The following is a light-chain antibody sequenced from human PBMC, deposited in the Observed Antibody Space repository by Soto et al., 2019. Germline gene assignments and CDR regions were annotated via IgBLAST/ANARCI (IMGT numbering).Light chain of an antibody. V-gene: IGKV1-12*01. CDR2: GAS. CDR1: QDIGTW. J-gene: IGKJ1*01. Sequence: DIQMTQSPSSVSASVGDRVTIICRASQDIGTWLAWYQQKPVRTPKLLIYGASTLQSGVPSRFSGSGSGTEFTLTISSLQAEDFASYYCHQANSYPWTFGQGTTVEI. CDR3: HQANSYPWT.